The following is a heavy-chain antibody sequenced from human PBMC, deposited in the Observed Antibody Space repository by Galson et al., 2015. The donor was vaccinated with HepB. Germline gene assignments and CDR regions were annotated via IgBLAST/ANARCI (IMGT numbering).Heavy chain of an antibody. CDR3: ARRYVEQDAFDI. D-gene: IGHD3-16*01. V-gene: IGHV1-69*04. CDR2: IIPILGIA. J-gene: IGHJ3*02. CDR1: GGTFSSYA. Sequence: SVKVSCKASGGTFSSYAISWVRQAPGQGLEWMGRIIPILGIANYAQKFQGRVTITADKSISTAYLQWSSLKASDTAMYYCARRYVEQDAFDIWGQGTMVTVSS.